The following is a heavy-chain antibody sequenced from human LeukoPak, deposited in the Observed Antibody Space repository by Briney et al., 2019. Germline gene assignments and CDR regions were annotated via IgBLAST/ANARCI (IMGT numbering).Heavy chain of an antibody. CDR2: INPNSGDT. J-gene: IGHJ4*02. Sequence: GASLKVSCKASGYTFTGYYMHWVRQAPGQGLEWVGWINPNSGDTNFAQKFQGRVTMTRDTSISTAYMELSRLRSDDTAVYYCARDVWGVGAPRLDYWGQGTLVTVSS. D-gene: IGHD3-16*01. CDR3: ARDVWGVGAPRLDY. V-gene: IGHV1-2*02. CDR1: GYTFTGYY.